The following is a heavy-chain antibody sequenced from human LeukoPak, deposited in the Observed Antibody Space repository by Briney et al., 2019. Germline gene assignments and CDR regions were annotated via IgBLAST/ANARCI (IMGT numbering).Heavy chain of an antibody. CDR3: ARGGGNTRFDY. CDR2: IYTSGGT. D-gene: IGHD3-10*01. V-gene: IGHV3-53*01. J-gene: IGHJ4*02. Sequence: GGSLRLSCAGSGFTVSSNYMSWVRHAPGKGLEWVSIIYTSGGTYYADSVKGRFTISRDNSKNTLYLQMNSLRAEDTAVYYCARGGGNTRFDYWGQGTLVTVSS. CDR1: GFTVSSNY.